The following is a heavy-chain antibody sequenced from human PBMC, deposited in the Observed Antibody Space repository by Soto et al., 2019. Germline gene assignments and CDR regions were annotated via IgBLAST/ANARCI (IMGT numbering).Heavy chain of an antibody. J-gene: IGHJ5*02. CDR1: GFTFSSYG. Sequence: PGGSLRLSCAASGFTFSSYGMSWVRQAPGKGLEWVSAISGSGGSTYYADSVKGRFTISRDNSKNTLYLQMNSLRAEDTAVYYCAKDCCPDDILIRWFDPWGQGTLVTVSS. CDR3: AKDCCPDDILIRWFDP. CDR2: ISGSGGST. D-gene: IGHD3-9*01. V-gene: IGHV3-23*01.